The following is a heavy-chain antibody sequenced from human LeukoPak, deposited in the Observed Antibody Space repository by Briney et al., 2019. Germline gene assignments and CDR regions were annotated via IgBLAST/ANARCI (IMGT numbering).Heavy chain of an antibody. V-gene: IGHV1-8*01. CDR2: MNPNSGNT. J-gene: IGHJ4*02. D-gene: IGHD3-10*01. Sequence: ASVKVSCKASGYTFTSYDINWVRQATGQGLEWMGWMNPNSGNTGYAQKFQGRATMTTNTSISTAYMELSSLRSEDTAVYYCARREYGSGSYHLVYWGQGTLVTVSS. CDR1: GYTFTSYD. CDR3: ARREYGSGSYHLVY.